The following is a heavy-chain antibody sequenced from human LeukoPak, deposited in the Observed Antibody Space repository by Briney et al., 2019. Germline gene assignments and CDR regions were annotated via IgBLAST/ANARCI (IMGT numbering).Heavy chain of an antibody. Sequence: ASVKVSCKASGYTFTACYMHWLRQAPGQGLEWMGRINPNSGGTNYAQKFQGRVTMTRDTSISTAYMELSRLTSDDTAVYYCAREENCSGGSCYYYWGQGTLVTVSS. CDR1: GYTFTACY. CDR2: INPNSGGT. J-gene: IGHJ4*02. V-gene: IGHV1-2*06. D-gene: IGHD2-15*01. CDR3: AREENCSGGSCYYY.